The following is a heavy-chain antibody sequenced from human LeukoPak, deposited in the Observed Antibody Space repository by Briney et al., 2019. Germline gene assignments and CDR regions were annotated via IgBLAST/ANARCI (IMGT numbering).Heavy chain of an antibody. V-gene: IGHV1-69*13. D-gene: IGHD6-19*01. CDR3: ARGSRAGWLPAI. CDR1: GGTFSSYA. Sequence: SVKVSCKASGGTFSSYAISWVRQAPGQGLEWMRGIIPIFGTANYAQKFQGRVTITADESTSTAYMELSSLRSEDTAVYYCARGSRAGWLPAIWGQGTLVTVSS. CDR2: IIPIFGTA. J-gene: IGHJ4*02.